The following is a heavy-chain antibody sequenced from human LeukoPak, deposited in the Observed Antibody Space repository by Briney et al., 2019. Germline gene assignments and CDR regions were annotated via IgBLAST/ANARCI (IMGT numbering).Heavy chain of an antibody. V-gene: IGHV3-64D*06. D-gene: IGHD3-10*01. CDR1: GFTFSSYA. J-gene: IGHJ5*02. CDR2: ISSNGGST. Sequence: PGGSLRLSCSASGFTFSSYAMHWVRQAPGKGLEYVSAISSNGGSTYYADSVKGRFTISRDNSKNTLYLQMSSLRAEDTAVYYCVKDQFGWVRGVIIQNWFDPWGQGTLVTVSS. CDR3: VKDQFGWVRGVIIQNWFDP.